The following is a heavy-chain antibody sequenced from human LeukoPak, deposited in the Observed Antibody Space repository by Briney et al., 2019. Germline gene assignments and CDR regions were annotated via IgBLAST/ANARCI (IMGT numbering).Heavy chain of an antibody. Sequence: SGPTLVKPTQTLTLTCTFSGFSLSTSGVGVGWIRQPPGKALEWLALIYWDDDKRYSPSLKSRLTITKDTSKNQVVLTMTNMDPVDTATYYCAHIYMSSSWYPSSGFDYWGQGTLVTVSS. CDR1: GFSLSTSGVG. CDR3: AHIYMSSSWYPSSGFDY. D-gene: IGHD6-13*01. J-gene: IGHJ4*02. V-gene: IGHV2-5*02. CDR2: IYWDDDK.